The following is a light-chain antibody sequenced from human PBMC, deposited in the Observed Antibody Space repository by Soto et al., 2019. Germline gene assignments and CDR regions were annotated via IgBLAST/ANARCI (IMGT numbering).Light chain of an antibody. CDR1: QSVTSRY. V-gene: IGKV3-20*01. CDR3: QQYGSSPGTF. J-gene: IGKJ1*01. Sequence: IVITQSPATLSVSLAETATLSCRASQSVTSRYLAWDQQKPGQAPRLIIYGASIRATGIADRFSGSGSGTDFDLTISRLEPADFEVDYCQQYGSSPGTFVGQGTKV. CDR2: GAS.